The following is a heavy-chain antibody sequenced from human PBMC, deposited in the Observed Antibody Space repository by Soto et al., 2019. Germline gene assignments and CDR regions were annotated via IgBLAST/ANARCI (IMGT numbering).Heavy chain of an antibody. CDR3: AAGTDTAMEQGADY. D-gene: IGHD5-18*01. J-gene: IGHJ4*02. Sequence: EVQLVESGGGLVKPGGSLRLSCAASGFTFSDHSMNWVRQAPGKGLEWVASISNTGRYIYYADSMAGRFTISRDNAKNSLYLQENSLRGEDTAVYYCAAGTDTAMEQGADYWGQGTLVTVSS. CDR1: GFTFSDHS. V-gene: IGHV3-21*02. CDR2: ISNTGRYI.